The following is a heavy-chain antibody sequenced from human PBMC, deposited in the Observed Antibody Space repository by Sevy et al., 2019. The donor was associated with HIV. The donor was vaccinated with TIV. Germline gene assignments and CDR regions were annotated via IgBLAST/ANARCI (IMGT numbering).Heavy chain of an antibody. CDR3: AKDQFKIAAAGTNFDY. V-gene: IGHV3-23*01. J-gene: IGHJ4*02. D-gene: IGHD6-13*01. Sequence: GGSLRLSCAASGFTFSSYAMSWVRQAPGKGLEWVSAISGSGGSTYYADSVKGRFTISRVNSKNTLYLQMNSLRAEDTAVYYCAKDQFKIAAAGTNFDYWGQGTLVTVSS. CDR2: ISGSGGST. CDR1: GFTFSSYA.